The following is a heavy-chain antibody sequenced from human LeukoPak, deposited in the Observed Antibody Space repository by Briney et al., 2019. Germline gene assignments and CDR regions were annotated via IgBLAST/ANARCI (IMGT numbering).Heavy chain of an antibody. Sequence: GGSLRLSCAASGFTFSDYYMSWIRQAPGKGLEWVSYISSSSSYTYYADSVKGRFTISRDNSKNTLYLQMNSLRAEDTTVYYCAKRDGYNLGLVDYWGQGTLVTVSS. CDR2: ISSSSSYT. CDR3: AKRDGYNLGLVDY. CDR1: GFTFSDYY. J-gene: IGHJ4*02. D-gene: IGHD5-24*01. V-gene: IGHV3-11*03.